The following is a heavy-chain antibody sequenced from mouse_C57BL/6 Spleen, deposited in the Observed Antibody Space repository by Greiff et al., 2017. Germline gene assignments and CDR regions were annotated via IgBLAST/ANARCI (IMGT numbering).Heavy chain of an antibody. CDR1: GYTFTGYW. CDR3: DRGAYYGSSYFDY. D-gene: IGHD1-1*01. V-gene: IGHV1-9*01. Sequence: QVQLQQSGAELMKPGASVKLSCKATGYTFTGYWIEWVKQRPGHGLEWIGEILPGSGSTHYNEKFKGKATFTADTSSNTAYMQLSSLTTEDSAISCYDRGAYYGSSYFDYWGQGTTLTVSA. CDR2: ILPGSGST. J-gene: IGHJ2*01.